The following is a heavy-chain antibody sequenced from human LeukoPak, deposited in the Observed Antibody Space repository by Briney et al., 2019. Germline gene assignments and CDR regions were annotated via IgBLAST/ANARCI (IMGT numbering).Heavy chain of an antibody. D-gene: IGHD3-3*01. CDR1: LVTLTRYA. V-gene: IGHV3-48*04. CDR3: ASNPRYYDFWSGWSDFDI. J-gene: IGHJ3*02. CDR2: ISSSGSTI. Sequence: GGSPRLSCAPSLVTLTRYAMSWVPQDPGEGRWWVSYISSSGSTIYYADSVKGRFTISRDNVKNSLYLQMNSPRAEDTAVYYCASNPRYYDFWSGWSDFDIWGQGTMVTVSS.